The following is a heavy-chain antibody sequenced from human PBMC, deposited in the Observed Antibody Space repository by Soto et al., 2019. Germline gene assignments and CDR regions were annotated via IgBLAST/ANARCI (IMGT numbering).Heavy chain of an antibody. J-gene: IGHJ6*02. V-gene: IGHV3-30*18. CDR3: AKGGSYYYYYGVDV. Sequence: GGSLRLSCAASGFTFSSYGMHWVRQAPGKGLEWVAVISYDGSNKYYADSVKGRFTISRDNSKNTLHLQMDSLRAEDTALYYCAKGGSYYYYYGVDVWGQGTTVTVSS. CDR2: ISYDGSNK. CDR1: GFTFSSYG.